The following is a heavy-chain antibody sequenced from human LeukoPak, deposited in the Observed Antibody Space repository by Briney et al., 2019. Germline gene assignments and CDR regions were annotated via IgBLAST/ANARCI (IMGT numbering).Heavy chain of an antibody. CDR2: INHSGST. V-gene: IGHV4-34*01. J-gene: IGHJ6*03. Sequence: SETLSLTCAVYGGSFSGYYWSWIRQPPGKGLEWIGEINHSGSTNYNPSLKSRVTISVDTSKNQFSLKLSSVTAADTAAYYCARSARTPLNYYYYYMDVWGKGTTVTVSS. CDR1: GGSFSGYY. CDR3: ARSARTPLNYYYYYMDV. D-gene: IGHD6-6*01.